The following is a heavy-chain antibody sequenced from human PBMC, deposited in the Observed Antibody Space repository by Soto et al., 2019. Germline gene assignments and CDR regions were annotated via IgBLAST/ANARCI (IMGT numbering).Heavy chain of an antibody. J-gene: IGHJ6*02. CDR2: IYYSGST. CDR1: GGSISSYY. D-gene: IGHD2-2*02. CDR3: ARDLVVVPAAIGGYYYYYGMDV. Sequence: SETLSLTCTVSGGSISSYYWSWIRQPPGKGLEWIGYIYYSGSTNYNPSLKSRVTISVDTSKNQFSLKLSSVTAADTAVYYCARDLVVVPAAIGGYYYYYGMDVWGQGTTVTVSS. V-gene: IGHV4-59*01.